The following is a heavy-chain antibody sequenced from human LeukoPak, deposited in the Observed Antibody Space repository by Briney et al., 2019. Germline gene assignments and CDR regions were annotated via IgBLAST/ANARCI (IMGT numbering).Heavy chain of an antibody. D-gene: IGHD1-26*01. V-gene: IGHV1-2*02. CDR3: AREYSGSYSLDY. Sequence: ASVKVSCKASGYTFTGHYMHWVRQAPGQGLEWMGWINPNSGGTNYAQKFQGRVTMTRDTSISTAYMELSRLRSDDTAVYYCAREYSGSYSLDYWGQGTLVTVSS. CDR1: GYTFTGHY. J-gene: IGHJ4*02. CDR2: INPNSGGT.